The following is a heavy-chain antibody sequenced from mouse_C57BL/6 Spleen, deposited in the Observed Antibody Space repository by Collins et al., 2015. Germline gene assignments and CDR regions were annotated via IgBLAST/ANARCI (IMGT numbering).Heavy chain of an antibody. J-gene: IGHJ2*01. Sequence: QVQLQQPGAELVRPGASVKLSCKASGYTFTNYWINWVKQRPGQGLEWIGNIYPSDSYTNYNQNFKDKATLTVDKSSSTAFTQLSSPTSEDSAVYFCTGDYGSNFLFFDFWGQGTTLTVSS. CDR3: TGDYGSNFLFFDF. CDR2: IYPSDSYT. D-gene: IGHD1-1*01. V-gene: IGHV1-69*02. CDR1: GYTFTNYW.